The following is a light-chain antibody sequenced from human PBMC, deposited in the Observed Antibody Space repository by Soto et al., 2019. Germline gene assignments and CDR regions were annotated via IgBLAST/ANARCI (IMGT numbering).Light chain of an antibody. Sequence: DIQMTQSPSSLSGSVGDSVTITCRASQGISNYLAWYQQKAGKAPTLLIYAASTLHSGVPSRFSGSGSGSAFTLTISSLQPEDVATYYCQQYDSFSVTFGQGTKVDIK. V-gene: IGKV1-27*01. J-gene: IGKJ1*01. CDR1: QGISNY. CDR3: QQYDSFSVT. CDR2: AAS.